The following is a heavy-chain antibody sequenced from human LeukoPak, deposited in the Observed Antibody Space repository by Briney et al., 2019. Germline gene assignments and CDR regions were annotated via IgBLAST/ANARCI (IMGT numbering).Heavy chain of an antibody. CDR1: GFTFSSYS. D-gene: IGHD3-3*01. Sequence: KTGGSLRLSCAASGFTFSSYSMNWVRQAPGKGLEWVSSISSSSSYIYYAASVKGRLTISRDNAKNSLYLQMNSLRAEDTAVYYCASSSGYYDFWSGYYPSYYYMDVWGKGTTVTVSS. J-gene: IGHJ6*03. CDR3: ASSSGYYDFWSGYYPSYYYMDV. V-gene: IGHV3-21*01. CDR2: ISSSSSYI.